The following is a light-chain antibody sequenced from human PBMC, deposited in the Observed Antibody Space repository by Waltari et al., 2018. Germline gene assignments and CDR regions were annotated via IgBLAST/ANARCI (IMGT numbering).Light chain of an antibody. CDR3: AAWDDSLNGVI. CDR1: SSNIGSNT. Sequence: QSVLTQPPSASGTPGQRVSMSCSGSSSNIGSNTVTWYQQLPGTAPQLLIYSNNQRPSGVPDRFSGSKAGTSASLAISGLLSEDEADYYCAAWDDSLNGVIFGGGTKLTVL. V-gene: IGLV1-44*01. J-gene: IGLJ2*01. CDR2: SNN.